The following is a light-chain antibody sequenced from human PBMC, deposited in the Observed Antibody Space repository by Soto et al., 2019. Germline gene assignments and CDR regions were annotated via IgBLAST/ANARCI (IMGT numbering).Light chain of an antibody. V-gene: IGKV3-20*01. CDR2: DAS. J-gene: IGKJ4*01. Sequence: DIVLTQSQGTLSLSPGERATLSCRASQSVSCRYLAWHQQKAGQPPRLLIYDASRRSTGIPDMFSGSGSGTDFTLTISRLETEDLAVYYWQQYGSSVTFGGGTKVEIK. CDR1: QSVSCRY. CDR3: QQYGSSVT.